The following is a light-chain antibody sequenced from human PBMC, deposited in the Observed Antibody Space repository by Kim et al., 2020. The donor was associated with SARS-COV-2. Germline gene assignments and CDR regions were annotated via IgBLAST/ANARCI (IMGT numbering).Light chain of an antibody. V-gene: IGLV1-40*01. CDR3: QSYDSSLSGWV. J-gene: IGLJ3*02. Sequence: RVSIACTGSSSNIGAGYDVHWYQQLPGTAPKLLIYGNSNRPSGVPDRFSGSKSGTSASLASTGLQAEDEADYYCQSYDSSLSGWVFGGGTQLTVL. CDR1: SSNIGAGYD. CDR2: GNS.